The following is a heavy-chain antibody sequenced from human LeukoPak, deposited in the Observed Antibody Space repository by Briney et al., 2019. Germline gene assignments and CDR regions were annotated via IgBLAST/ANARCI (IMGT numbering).Heavy chain of an antibody. V-gene: IGHV1-69*05. CDR3: ARGPPNWGYDY. CDR2: IIPIFGTA. CDR1: GGTFSSYA. D-gene: IGHD7-27*01. Sequence: SVKVSCKASGGTFSSYAISWVRQAPGQGLEWMGGIIPIFGTANYAQKFQGRVTMTRNTSISTAYMELSSLRSDDTAVYYCARGPPNWGYDYWGPGTLVTVSS. J-gene: IGHJ4*02.